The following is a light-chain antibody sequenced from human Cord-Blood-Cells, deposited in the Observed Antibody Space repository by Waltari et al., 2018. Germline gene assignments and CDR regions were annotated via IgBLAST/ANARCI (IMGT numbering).Light chain of an antibody. J-gene: IGLJ2*01. CDR3: CSYAGSVV. V-gene: IGLV2-23*01. CDR1: SSDVGSYNL. CDR2: EGS. Sequence: QSALTQPASVSGSPGQSITISCTGTSSDVGSYNLVSWYQQHTGKAPKLMIYEGSKRPSGVSNRFSGSKSGNTASLTISGLQAEDEADDYCCSYAGSVVFGGGTKLTVL.